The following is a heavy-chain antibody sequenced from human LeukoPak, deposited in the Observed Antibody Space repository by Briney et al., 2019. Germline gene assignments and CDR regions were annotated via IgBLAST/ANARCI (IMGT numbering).Heavy chain of an antibody. Sequence: PGGSLRLSCAASGFTFSSYSMNWVRQAPGKGLEWVSSISSSSYIYYADSVKGRFTISRDNAKNSLYLQMNSLRAEDTAVYYCARVGWGIRDQAYWGQGTLVTVSS. J-gene: IGHJ4*02. CDR1: GFTFSSYS. CDR3: ARVGWGIRDQAY. D-gene: IGHD3-16*01. V-gene: IGHV3-21*01. CDR2: ISSSSYI.